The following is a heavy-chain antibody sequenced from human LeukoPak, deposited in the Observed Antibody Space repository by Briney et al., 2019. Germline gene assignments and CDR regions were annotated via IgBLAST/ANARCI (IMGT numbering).Heavy chain of an antibody. D-gene: IGHD3-9*01. CDR2: IYYSGST. Sequence: SQTLSLTCTVSGGSISSGDYYWSWIRQPPGKGLESIGSIYYSGSTYYNPSLKSRVTISVDTSKNQFSLKLSSVTAADTAVYYCARDRSAGSPYDILTGEVRDYWGQGTLVTVSS. CDR1: GGSISSGDYY. V-gene: IGHV4-30-4*01. CDR3: ARDRSAGSPYDILTGEVRDY. J-gene: IGHJ4*02.